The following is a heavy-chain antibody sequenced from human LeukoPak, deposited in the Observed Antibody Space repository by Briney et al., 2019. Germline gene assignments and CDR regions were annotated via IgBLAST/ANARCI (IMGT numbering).Heavy chain of an antibody. CDR2: MYYSGST. J-gene: IGHJ4*02. CDR3: ARGELFYDY. Sequence: SETLSLTCTVSGGSISSSSYYWGWIRQPPGRGLEWIGSMYYSGSTYYNPSLKSRVTISVDTSKNQFSLKLNSVTAADTAVYYCARGELFYDYWGQGTLVTVSS. D-gene: IGHD1-7*01. V-gene: IGHV4-39*01. CDR1: GGSISSSSYY.